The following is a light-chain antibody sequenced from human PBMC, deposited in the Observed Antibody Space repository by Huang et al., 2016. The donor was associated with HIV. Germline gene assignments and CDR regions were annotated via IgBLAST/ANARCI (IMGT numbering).Light chain of an antibody. V-gene: IGKV3-20*01. CDR1: QTVSSNF. CDR2: TAS. Sequence: ETVLTQSPGTLSLSPGERATLACRASQTVSSNFVAWYQQQPGQSPRLLIYTASNRAAGIPQRFSGSGSGTDFTLTINRLEPEDLAVYYCHQYGSSPQTFGQGTKLEIK. J-gene: IGKJ2*01. CDR3: HQYGSSPQT.